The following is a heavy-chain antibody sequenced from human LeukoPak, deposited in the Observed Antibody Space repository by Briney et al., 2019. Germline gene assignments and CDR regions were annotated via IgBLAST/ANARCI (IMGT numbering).Heavy chain of an antibody. D-gene: IGHD4-17*01. CDR1: GFTFSSYS. J-gene: IGHJ3*02. CDR3: ARDSVTRGAFDI. Sequence: GGSLRLSCAASGFTFSSYSMNWVRQAPGKGLEWVSYISSSSTIYYADSVKGRFTISRDNAKNSLYLQMNSLRAEDTAVYYCARDSVTRGAFDIWGQGTMVTVSS. V-gene: IGHV3-48*01. CDR2: ISSSSTI.